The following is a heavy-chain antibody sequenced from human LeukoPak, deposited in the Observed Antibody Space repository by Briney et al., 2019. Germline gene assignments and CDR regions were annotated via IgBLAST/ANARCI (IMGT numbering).Heavy chain of an antibody. Sequence: ASVKVSCKASGGTFTTYTMHWVRQAPGQRLEWMGWINAANGNTQYSQEFQGRVTITRDTSASTAYMELSSLRSEDTAVYYCARGAPIRVAVAATFDPWGQGTLVTVPS. V-gene: IGHV1-3*01. CDR2: INAANGNT. J-gene: IGHJ5*02. CDR1: GGTFTTYT. D-gene: IGHD6-19*01. CDR3: ARGAPIRVAVAATFDP.